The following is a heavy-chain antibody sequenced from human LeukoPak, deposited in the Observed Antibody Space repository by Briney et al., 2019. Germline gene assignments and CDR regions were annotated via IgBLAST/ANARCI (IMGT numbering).Heavy chain of an antibody. V-gene: IGHV4-59*02. J-gene: IGHJ6*02. CDR3: ARDLSGPSYYYYGMDV. CDR2: IYYSGST. CDR1: GGSVSSYY. Sequence: SETLSLTCTVSGGSVSSYYWSWIRQPPGKGLEWIGYIYYSGSTNYNPSLKSRVTISVDTSKNQFSLKLSSVTAADTAVYYCARDLSGPSYYYYGMDVWGQGTTVAVSS. D-gene: IGHD3-3*01.